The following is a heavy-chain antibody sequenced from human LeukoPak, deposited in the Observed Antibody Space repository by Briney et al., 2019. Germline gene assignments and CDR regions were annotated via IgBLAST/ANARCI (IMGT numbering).Heavy chain of an antibody. J-gene: IGHJ5*01. CDR2: ISYDGSKK. V-gene: IGHV3-30*04. D-gene: IGHD2-2*01. CDR3: ARDYSSTSVLDS. CDR1: GFTFSTYA. Sequence: GGSLRLSCAASGFTFSTYALHWVRQAPGKGLEWVAVISYDGSKKYYADSLKGRFTISRDNSKNTLLLQMNSLRAEGTAVYYCARDYSSTSVLDSWGQGTLVTVSS.